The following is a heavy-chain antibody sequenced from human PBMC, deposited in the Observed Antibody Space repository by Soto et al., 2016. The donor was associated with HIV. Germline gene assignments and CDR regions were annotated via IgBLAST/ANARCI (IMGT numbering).Heavy chain of an antibody. Sequence: EVQLVESGGGLVQPGGSLRLSCAASGFTFSSYSMNWVRQAPGKGLEWVSYISSSSSTIYYADSVKGRFTISRDNAKNSLYLQMNSLRAEDTAVYYCARYCSSTSCFGLDYVGPGNPGPPSP. CDR2: ISSSSSTI. CDR1: GFTFSSYS. V-gene: IGHV3-48*04. J-gene: IGHJ4*02. CDR3: ARYCSSTSCFGLDY. D-gene: IGHD2-2*01.